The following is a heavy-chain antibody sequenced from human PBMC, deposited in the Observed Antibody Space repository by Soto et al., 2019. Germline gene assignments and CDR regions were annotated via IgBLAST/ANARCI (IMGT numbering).Heavy chain of an antibody. Sequence: GGSLRLSCAASGFTFSSYAMSWVRQAPGKGLEWISAISGSGGSTYYADSVKGRFTISRDNSKNTLYLQMNSLRAEDTAVYYCAKYDGSGYYPQPVNDYWGQGTLVTVSS. CDR2: ISGSGGST. D-gene: IGHD3-22*01. CDR1: GFTFSSYA. CDR3: AKYDGSGYYPQPVNDY. J-gene: IGHJ4*02. V-gene: IGHV3-23*01.